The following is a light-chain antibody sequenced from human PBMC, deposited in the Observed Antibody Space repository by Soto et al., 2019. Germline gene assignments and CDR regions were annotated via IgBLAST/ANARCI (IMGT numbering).Light chain of an antibody. CDR2: RAS. CDR3: QQYNNWLT. Sequence: EIVMTQSPATLSVSPGERATLSCRASQRISNNLAWYHQRPGQAPRLLIFRASTRATGIPARFSGSGSGTEFTLTISSLQSEDFAVYYCQQYNNWLTFGQGTKVEIK. V-gene: IGKV3-15*01. J-gene: IGKJ1*01. CDR1: QRISNN.